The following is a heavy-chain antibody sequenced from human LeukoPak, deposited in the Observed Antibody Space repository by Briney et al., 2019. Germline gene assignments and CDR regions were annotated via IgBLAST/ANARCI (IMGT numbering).Heavy chain of an antibody. J-gene: IGHJ5*02. D-gene: IGHD3-16*01. V-gene: IGHV3-23*01. Sequence: GETLRLSCAASGFTFSSHGMNWVRQAPGKGLEWVSGISGSGGNTYYADSVKGRFTISRDNSKNTLYLQMDSLRAEDTAVYYCAKDDNYIRFLSWGQGTLVSVSS. CDR3: AKDDNYIRFLS. CDR1: GFTFSSHG. CDR2: ISGSGGNT.